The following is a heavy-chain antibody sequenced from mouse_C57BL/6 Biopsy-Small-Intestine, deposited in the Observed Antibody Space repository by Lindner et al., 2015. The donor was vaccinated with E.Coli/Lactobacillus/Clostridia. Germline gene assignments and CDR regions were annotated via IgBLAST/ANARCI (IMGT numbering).Heavy chain of an antibody. Sequence: VQLQESGAELMKPGASVKLSCKATGYTFTGYWIEWVKQRPGKGLEWIGRIYPGDGDTNYNGKFKGKATLTADKSSSTAYMQLSGLTSEDSAVYFCARHGNSDWYFDVVGHDGTTVTVSS. D-gene: IGHD2-1*01. V-gene: IGHV1-82*01. CDR1: GYTFTGYW. CDR3: ARHGNSDWYFDV. CDR2: IYPGDGDT. J-gene: IGHJ1*03.